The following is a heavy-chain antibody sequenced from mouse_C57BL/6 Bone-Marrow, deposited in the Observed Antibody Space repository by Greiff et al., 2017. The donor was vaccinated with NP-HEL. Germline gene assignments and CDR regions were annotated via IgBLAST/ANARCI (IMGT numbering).Heavy chain of an antibody. CDR2: IYPGGGYT. J-gene: IGHJ1*03. Sequence: QVQLKQSGAELVRPGTSVKMSCKASGYTFTNYWIGWAKQRPGHGLEWIGDIYPGGGYTNYNEKFKGKATLTADKSSSTAYMQFSSLTSEDSAIYYCARSRDYYGSSHVHWYFDVWGTGTTVTVSS. D-gene: IGHD1-1*01. V-gene: IGHV1-63*01. CDR1: GYTFTNYW. CDR3: ARSRDYYGSSHVHWYFDV.